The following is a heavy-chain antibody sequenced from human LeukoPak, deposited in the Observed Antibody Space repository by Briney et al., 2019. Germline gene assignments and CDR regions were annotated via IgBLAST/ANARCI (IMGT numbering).Heavy chain of an antibody. CDR3: ARLRDSTGYHFDY. CDR2: IYYSGST. Sequence: NTSETLSLTCTVSGGSINGYYWSWIRQPPGKGLEWIGDIYYSGSTNYNPSLKSRVTMSVDTSKKQLSLNLRSVTAADTAVYYCARLRDSTGYHFDYWGQGTLVTVSS. V-gene: IGHV4-59*01. D-gene: IGHD3-22*01. CDR1: GGSINGYY. J-gene: IGHJ4*02.